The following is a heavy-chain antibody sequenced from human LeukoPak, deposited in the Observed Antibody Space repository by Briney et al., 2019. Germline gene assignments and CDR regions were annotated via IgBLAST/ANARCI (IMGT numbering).Heavy chain of an antibody. CDR2: ISWNSGGI. CDR3: SRVSAYTTSSGEFDY. D-gene: IGHD6-6*01. Sequence: PEGSLRLSCAASGFTFDDHAMHWVRQAPGKGLEWVSGISWNSGGIAYADSVKGRFTISRDNAKNSLYLQMNSLRAEDTALYYCSRVSAYTTSSGEFDYWGQGTLVTVSS. V-gene: IGHV3-9*01. CDR1: GFTFDDHA. J-gene: IGHJ4*02.